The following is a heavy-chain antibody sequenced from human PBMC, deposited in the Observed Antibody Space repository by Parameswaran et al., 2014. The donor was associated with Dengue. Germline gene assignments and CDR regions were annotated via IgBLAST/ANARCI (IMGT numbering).Heavy chain of an antibody. Sequence: WVRQAPGQRLEWMGWINAGNGNTKYSQKFQGRVTITRDTSASTAYMELSSLRSEDTAVYYCARDQGLHLGELSFDYWGQGTLVTVSS. V-gene: IGHV1-3*01. D-gene: IGHD3-16*02. J-gene: IGHJ4*02. CDR2: INAGNGNT. CDR3: ARDQGLHLGELSFDY.